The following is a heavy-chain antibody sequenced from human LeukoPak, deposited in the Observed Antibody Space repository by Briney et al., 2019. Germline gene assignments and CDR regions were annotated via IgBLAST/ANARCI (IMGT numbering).Heavy chain of an antibody. CDR3: AGFTSYYGSGSLDY. J-gene: IGHJ4*02. CDR2: IYYSGTT. Sequence: SETLSLTCTVSGGSISNYYWSWIRQPPGKGLEWIGYIYYSGTTNYNPSLKSRVTISVDTSKNQFSLRLSSVTAADTAVYYCAGFTSYYGSGSLDYWGQGTLVTISS. CDR1: GGSISNYY. V-gene: IGHV4-59*08. D-gene: IGHD3-10*01.